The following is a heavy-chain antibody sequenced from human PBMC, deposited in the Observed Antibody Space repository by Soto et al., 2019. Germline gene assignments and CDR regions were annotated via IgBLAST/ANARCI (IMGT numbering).Heavy chain of an antibody. CDR2: IYTGGAT. Sequence: EVQLVESGGGLVQPGGSLRLCCAASAFNVSTNYMSWVRQAPGKGLEWVSVIYTGGATFYADSVKGRFTISRDHSKNTLYLQMSGLRVEDTAVYYCATKPGSSSWGGMDVWGQGTTVTVSS. D-gene: IGHD6-13*01. CDR1: AFNVSTNY. CDR3: ATKPGSSSWGGMDV. V-gene: IGHV3-66*01. J-gene: IGHJ6*02.